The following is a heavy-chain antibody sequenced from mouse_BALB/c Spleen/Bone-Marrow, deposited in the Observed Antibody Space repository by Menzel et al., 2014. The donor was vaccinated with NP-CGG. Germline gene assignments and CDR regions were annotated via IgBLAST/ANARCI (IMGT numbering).Heavy chain of an antibody. CDR1: GFTFSDYY. Sequence: DVHLVESGGGLVQPGGSLKLSCAPSGFTFSDYYMYWVRQTPEKRLEWVAYITKGGGSTYYPDIVKGRFTISRDNAKNTLYLQMSRLKSEDTAMYYCARQLAYAMDYWGQGTSVTVSS. D-gene: IGHD4-1*01. V-gene: IGHV5-12*01. CDR2: ITKGGGST. CDR3: ARQLAYAMDY. J-gene: IGHJ4*01.